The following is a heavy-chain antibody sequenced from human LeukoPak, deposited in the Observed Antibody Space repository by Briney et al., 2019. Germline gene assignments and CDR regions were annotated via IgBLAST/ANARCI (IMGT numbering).Heavy chain of an antibody. CDR3: ARKIAAADY. Sequence: GGSLRLSCEASGFTFSSYSMTWVRQAPGKGLEWVAYMNQDGSEKNYVDVVKGRFTISRDNAKNSLYLQMNSLRAEDTAVYYCARKIAAADYWGQGTLVTVSS. J-gene: IGHJ4*02. CDR2: MNQDGSEK. V-gene: IGHV3-7*01. CDR1: GFTFSSYS. D-gene: IGHD6-13*01.